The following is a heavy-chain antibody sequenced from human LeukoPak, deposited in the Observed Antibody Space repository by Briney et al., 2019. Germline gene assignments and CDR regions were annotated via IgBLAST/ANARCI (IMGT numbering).Heavy chain of an antibody. J-gene: IGHJ6*02. D-gene: IGHD3-3*01. CDR3: ARDNAVLRFLEWLPAYYYGMDV. CDR1: GFTFSSYS. CDR2: IWYDGSNK. V-gene: IGHV3-33*08. Sequence: GGSPRLSCAASGFTFSSYSMNWVRQAPGKGLEWVAVIWYDGSNKYYADSVKGRFTISRDNSKNTLYLQMNSLRAEDTAVYYCARDNAVLRFLEWLPAYYYGMDVWGQGTTVTVSS.